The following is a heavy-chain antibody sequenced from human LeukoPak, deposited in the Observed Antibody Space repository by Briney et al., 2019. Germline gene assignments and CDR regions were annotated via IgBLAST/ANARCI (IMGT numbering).Heavy chain of an antibody. CDR2: IYYSGST. CDR3: ASTDNYDFWSGYYYYYMDV. Sequence: SETLSLTFTVSGGSISSSSYYWGWIRQPPGKGLEWIESIYYSGSTYYNPSLKSRVTISVDTSKNQFSLKLSSVTAADTAVYYCASTDNYDFWSGYYYYYMDVWGKGTTVAVSS. CDR1: GGSISSSSYY. D-gene: IGHD3-3*01. V-gene: IGHV4-39*01. J-gene: IGHJ6*03.